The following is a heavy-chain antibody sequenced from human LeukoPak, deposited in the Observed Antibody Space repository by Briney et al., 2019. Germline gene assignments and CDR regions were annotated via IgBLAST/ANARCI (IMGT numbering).Heavy chain of an antibody. J-gene: IGHJ4*02. CDR1: GDSIRSGGYY. CDR2: IYSSGSA. V-gene: IGHV4-31*03. CDR3: ARGGVVVAATPDY. Sequence: PSETLSLTCTVSGDSIRSGGYYWSWIRQHPGKGLEWIGYIYSSGSAYYNPSLKSRVTISVDTSNNQFSLKLSSVTAADTAAYYCARGGVVVAATPDYWGQGTLVTVSS. D-gene: IGHD2-15*01.